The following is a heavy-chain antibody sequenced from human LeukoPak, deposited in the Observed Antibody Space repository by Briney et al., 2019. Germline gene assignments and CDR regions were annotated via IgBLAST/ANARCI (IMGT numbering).Heavy chain of an antibody. V-gene: IGHV4-39*01. Sequence: SETLSLTCTVSGGSISTTSYYWGWIRQPPGKGLEWIGSIYYSGTTYYNPSLKSRITISVDTSKNQFSLNLNSVTAADTAVYYCARSFCSSSTCYAVGAFDIWGQGTLVTVSS. CDR3: ARSFCSSSTCYAVGAFDI. D-gene: IGHD2-2*01. CDR2: IYYSGTT. J-gene: IGHJ3*02. CDR1: GGSISTTSYY.